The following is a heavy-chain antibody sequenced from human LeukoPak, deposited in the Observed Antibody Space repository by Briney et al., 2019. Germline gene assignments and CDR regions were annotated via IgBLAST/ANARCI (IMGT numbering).Heavy chain of an antibody. V-gene: IGHV1-18*04. CDR2: ISAYNGNT. CDR3: ARAYTAMVSFDY. CDR1: GYTFTSYG. J-gene: IGHJ4*02. D-gene: IGHD5-18*01. Sequence: ASVKVSCKASGYTFTSYGISWVRQAPGQGLEWMGWISAYNGNTNYAQKLQGRVTVTTDTSTSTAYMELRSLRSDDTAVYYCARAYTAMVSFDYWGQGTLVTVSS.